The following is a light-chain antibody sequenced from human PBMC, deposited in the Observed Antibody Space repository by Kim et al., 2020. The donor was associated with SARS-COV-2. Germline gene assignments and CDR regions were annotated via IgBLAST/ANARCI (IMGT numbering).Light chain of an antibody. CDR2: DAS. CDR1: QSVSSY. Sequence: SPGERATRSCRASQSVSSYLAWYQQKPGHAPRLLIYDASNRATGIPARFSGSGSGTDFTLTISSLEPEDFAVYYCQQRSNWPSFGPGTKVDIK. V-gene: IGKV3-11*01. CDR3: QQRSNWPS. J-gene: IGKJ3*01.